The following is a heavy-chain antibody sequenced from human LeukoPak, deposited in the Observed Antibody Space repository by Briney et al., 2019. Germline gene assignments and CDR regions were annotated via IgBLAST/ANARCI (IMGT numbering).Heavy chain of an antibody. CDR1: GYTFTGYY. D-gene: IGHD1-7*01. CDR2: ISAYNGNT. CDR3: ARDRVPTGTTVRPPPFDY. J-gene: IGHJ4*02. V-gene: IGHV1-18*04. Sequence: GASVKVSCKASGYTFTGYYMHWVRQAPGQGLEWMGWISAYNGNTNYAQKLQGRVTMTTDTSTSTAYMELRSLRSDDTAVYYCARDRVPTGTTVRPPPFDYWGQGTLVTVSS.